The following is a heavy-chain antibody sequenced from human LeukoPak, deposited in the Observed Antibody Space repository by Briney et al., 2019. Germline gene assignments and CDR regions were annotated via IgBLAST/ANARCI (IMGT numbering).Heavy chain of an antibody. J-gene: IGHJ4*02. CDR3: ARRPGNAPFDSYGYYYYFDY. CDR2: INPNSGGT. V-gene: IGHV1-2*02. Sequence: ASVKVSCKASGYTFTGYYMHWVRQAPGQGLEWMGWINPNSGGTNYAQKFQGRVTMTRDTSISTAYMALSRLRSDDTAVYYCARRPGNAPFDSYGYYYYFDYWGQGTLVTVSS. D-gene: IGHD3-22*01. CDR1: GYTFTGYY.